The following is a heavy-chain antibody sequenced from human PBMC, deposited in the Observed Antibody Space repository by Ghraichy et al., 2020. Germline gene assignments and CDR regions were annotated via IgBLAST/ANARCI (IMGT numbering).Heavy chain of an antibody. CDR2: INHSGST. Sequence: SETLSLTCAVYGGSFSGYYWSWIRQPPGKGLEWIGEINHSGSTNYNPSLKSRVTISVDTSKNQFSLKLSSVTAADTAVYYCARGGGYCTGGVCDNWFDPWGQGTLVTVSS. J-gene: IGHJ5*02. V-gene: IGHV4-34*01. CDR3: ARGGGYCTGGVCDNWFDP. D-gene: IGHD2-8*02. CDR1: GGSFSGYY.